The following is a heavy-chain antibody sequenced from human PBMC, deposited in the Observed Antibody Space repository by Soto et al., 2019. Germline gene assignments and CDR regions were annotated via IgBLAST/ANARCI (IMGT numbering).Heavy chain of an antibody. CDR1: GGTFSIYA. D-gene: IGHD5-12*01. J-gene: IGHJ4*02. CDR2: VIPIIGTR. CDR3: ARDLGSGYDPGDY. V-gene: IGHV1-69*12. Sequence: QVQLVQSGAEVKKPGSSVKVSCKSSGGTFSIYAVSWVRQAPGQGLEWMGGVIPIIGTRNYAQRFQGRITITGDESTSTAYMELSSLTSEDTAVYYCARDLGSGYDPGDYWGQGTLVTVSS.